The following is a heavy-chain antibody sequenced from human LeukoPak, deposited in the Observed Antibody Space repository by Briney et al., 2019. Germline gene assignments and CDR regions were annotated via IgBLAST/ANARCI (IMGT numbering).Heavy chain of an antibody. D-gene: IGHD6-6*01. CDR1: GGSFSGYY. V-gene: IGHV4-34*01. CDR2: INHSGST. Sequence: PSETLSLTCAVYGGSFSGYYWSWIRQPPGKGLEWIGEINHSGSTNYNPSLKSRVTISVDTSKNQFSLKLSSVTAADTAVYYCASTTSIAARHNWFDPWGQGILVTVSS. J-gene: IGHJ5*02. CDR3: ASTTSIAARHNWFDP.